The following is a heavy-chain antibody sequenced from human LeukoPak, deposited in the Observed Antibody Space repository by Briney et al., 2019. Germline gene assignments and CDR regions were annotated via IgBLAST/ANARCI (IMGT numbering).Heavy chain of an antibody. V-gene: IGHV3-30*01. Sequence: PGRSLRLSCAASGFTFSSYAMHWVRQAPGKGLEWVAVISYDGSNKYYADSVKGRFTISRDNSKNTLYLQMNSLRAEDTAVYYSARVPGTTVSNYYYYMDVRGKGTTVTVSS. CDR3: ARVPGTTVSNYYYYMDV. CDR1: GFTFSSYA. J-gene: IGHJ6*03. D-gene: IGHD1-1*01. CDR2: ISYDGSNK.